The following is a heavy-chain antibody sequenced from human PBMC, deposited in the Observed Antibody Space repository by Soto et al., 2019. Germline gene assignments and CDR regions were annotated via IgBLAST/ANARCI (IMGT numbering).Heavy chain of an antibody. CDR1: GFTFTGKT. Sequence: LVESGGGLVRPGGSLRLSCVGSGFTFTGKTMNWIRQAPGKGLEWVSSIDSRGDFIYYIGSVKGRFTISRDNAKKSLFLQMNSLRGDDTGIYYCAKSGSGWYQDSWGQGTLVSVSS. V-gene: IGHV3-21*01. CDR2: IDSRGDFI. D-gene: IGHD6-19*01. CDR3: AKSGSGWYQDS. J-gene: IGHJ5*02.